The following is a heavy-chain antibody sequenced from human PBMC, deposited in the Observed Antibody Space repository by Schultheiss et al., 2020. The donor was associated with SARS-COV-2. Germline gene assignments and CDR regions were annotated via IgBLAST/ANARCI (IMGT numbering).Heavy chain of an antibody. CDR3: ARDYRGSGYIFGHYYYGMDV. CDR2: ISSSSSYI. CDR1: GFTFSCCG. V-gene: IGHV3-21*01. D-gene: IGHD3-22*01. Sequence: GGSLRLSCAASGFTFSCCGMHWVRQAPGKGLEWVSSISSSSSYIYYADSVKGRFTISRDNAKNSLYLQMNSLRAEDTAVYYCARDYRGSGYIFGHYYYGMDVWGQGTTVTVSS. J-gene: IGHJ6*02.